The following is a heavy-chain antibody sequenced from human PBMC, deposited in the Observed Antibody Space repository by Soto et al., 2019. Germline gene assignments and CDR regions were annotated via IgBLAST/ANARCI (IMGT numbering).Heavy chain of an antibody. J-gene: IGHJ6*03. CDR3: ARHGSGYYYGSGSYYKNYYMDV. V-gene: IGHV4-59*08. Sequence: SETLSLTCTVSGGSISSYYWSWIRQPPGKGLEWIGYIYYSGSTNYNPSLKSRVTISVDTSKNQFSLKLSSVTAADTAVYYCARHGSGYYYGSGSYYKNYYMDVWGKGTTVTVSS. D-gene: IGHD3-10*01. CDR1: GGSISSYY. CDR2: IYYSGST.